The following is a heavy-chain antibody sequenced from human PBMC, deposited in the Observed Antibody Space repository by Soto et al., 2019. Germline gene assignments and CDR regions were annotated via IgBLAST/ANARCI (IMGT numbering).Heavy chain of an antibody. CDR1: GYTFTSYD. Sequence: QVQLVQSGAEVKKPGASVKVSCKASGYTFTSYDINWVRQATGQGLEWMGWMNPNRGNTGYAQKFQGRVTMPRDTAISTAYQELSSLRSEDTAVYYCARGITIFGVVPGWGQGTLVTVSS. CDR3: ARGITIFGVVPG. CDR2: MNPNRGNT. D-gene: IGHD3-3*01. V-gene: IGHV1-8*01. J-gene: IGHJ4*02.